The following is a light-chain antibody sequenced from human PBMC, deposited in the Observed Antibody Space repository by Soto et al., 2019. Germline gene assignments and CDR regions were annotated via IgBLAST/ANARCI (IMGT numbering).Light chain of an antibody. J-gene: IGKJ5*01. CDR2: VAS. CDR3: QQYNNWPLT. V-gene: IGKV3-15*01. CDR1: QSVSSN. Sequence: EIVMTQSPGTLSVSPGERATLSCRASQSVSSNLAWYQQTPGQAPRLLIYVASTRATGIPARFSGSGSGTEFTLTINSLQSEDFAVYYCQQYNNWPLTFGQGTRLEMK.